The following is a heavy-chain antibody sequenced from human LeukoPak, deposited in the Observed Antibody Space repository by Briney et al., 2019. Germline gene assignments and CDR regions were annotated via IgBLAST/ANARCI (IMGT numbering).Heavy chain of an antibody. J-gene: IGHJ4*02. CDR2: IRYDGSNK. D-gene: IGHD3-22*01. CDR1: GYTFSSYG. V-gene: IGHV3-30*02. CDR3: AKDFSVYYYDSRVLDY. Sequence: GGSLRLSCAASGYTFSSYGMHWVRQAPGKGLEWVAFIRYDGSNKYYADSVKGRFTISRDNSKKTLYLQMNSLRPEDTAVYYCAKDFSVYYYDSRVLDYWGQGTLVTVSS.